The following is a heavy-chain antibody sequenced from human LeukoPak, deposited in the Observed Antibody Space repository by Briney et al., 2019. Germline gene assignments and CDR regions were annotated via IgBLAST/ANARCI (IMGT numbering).Heavy chain of an antibody. J-gene: IGHJ6*03. V-gene: IGHV1-18*01. Sequence: GASVKVSCKASGYRFSSSGITWVRQAPGQGPEWMGWISTVNGNSRYAQNFQGRVTLTTDTSTNTTHLELTSLRSDDTAVYYCARGGGGGYYYHYMDVWGKGTTVVVSS. CDR3: ARGGGGGYYYHYMDV. D-gene: IGHD3-10*01. CDR1: GYRFSSSG. CDR2: ISTVNGNS.